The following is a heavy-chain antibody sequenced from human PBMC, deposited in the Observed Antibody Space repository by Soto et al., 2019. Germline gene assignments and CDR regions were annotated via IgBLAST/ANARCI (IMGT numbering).Heavy chain of an antibody. CDR2: IYYSGST. CDR1: GGAISSYY. V-gene: IGHV4-59*01. CDR3: ARVVAGIRTPKYSFDY. J-gene: IGHJ4*02. Sequence: SETLSLTCTVSGGAISSYYWSWIRQPPGKGLEWIGYIYYSGSTNYKPSLKSRVTISVDTSKNQFSLKLSSVTAADTAVYYCARVVAGIRTPKYSFDYWGQGTLVTVSS. D-gene: IGHD2-21*01.